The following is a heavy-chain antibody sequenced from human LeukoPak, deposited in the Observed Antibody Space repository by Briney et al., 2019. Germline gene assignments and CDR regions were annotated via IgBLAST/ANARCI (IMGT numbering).Heavy chain of an antibody. CDR1: GFTFSIYT. CDR3: VKDRGSSYRFDY. V-gene: IGHV3-23*01. D-gene: IGHD6-6*01. Sequence: GGSLRLSCAASGFTFSIYTMSWVRQAPGRGLEWVSTINGDGNTYYADSVKGRFTISRDNSKNTVFLLMNSPRAEDAAVYYCVKDRGSSYRFDYWGQGTLVTVSS. J-gene: IGHJ4*02. CDR2: INGDGNT.